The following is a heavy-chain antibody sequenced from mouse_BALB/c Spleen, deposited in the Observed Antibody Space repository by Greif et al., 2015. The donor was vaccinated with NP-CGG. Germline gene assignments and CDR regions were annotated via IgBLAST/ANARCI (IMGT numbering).Heavy chain of an antibody. D-gene: IGHD2-14*01. CDR1: GFTFNTYA. J-gene: IGHJ2*01. Sequence: EVQLQQSGGGLVQPKGSLKLSCAASGFTFNTYAMNWVRQAPGKGLEWVARIRSKSNNYATYYADSVKDRFTTSRDDSQSMLYLQMNNLKTEDTAMYYCVRDYRYDYFDYWGQGTTLTVSS. CDR2: IRSKSNNYAT. CDR3: VRDYRYDYFDY. V-gene: IGHV10-1*02.